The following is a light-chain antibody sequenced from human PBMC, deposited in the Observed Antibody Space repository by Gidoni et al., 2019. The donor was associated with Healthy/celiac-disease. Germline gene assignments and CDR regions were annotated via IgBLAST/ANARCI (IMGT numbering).Light chain of an antibody. CDR3: NSRDSSSNHLV. J-gene: IGLJ2*01. V-gene: IGLV3-19*01. CDR2: GKK. Sequence: TQDPAVSVALGQTDRITCQGGRLRIYYASWYQQKPGQAPILVIYGKKKRPSGSPVRFSGSSTGNTASLTITGAQAEDEADYYCNSRDSSSNHLVFGGGTKLTVL. CDR1: RLRIYY.